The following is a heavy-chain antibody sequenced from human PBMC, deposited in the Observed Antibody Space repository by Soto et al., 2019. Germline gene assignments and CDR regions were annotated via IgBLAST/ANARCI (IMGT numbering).Heavy chain of an antibody. D-gene: IGHD3-10*01. J-gene: IGHJ4*02. Sequence: EVQLVESGGGLVQPGRSLRLSCAASGFTFDDYAMHWVRQAPGKGLEWVSGISWNSGSIGYEDSVKGRFNISRYNAKNSLYLQMKSLRAEATAWYYCAKDFGELSEGFDYWGQGTLVTVSS. CDR2: ISWNSGSI. CDR3: AKDFGELSEGFDY. CDR1: GFTFDDYA. V-gene: IGHV3-9*01.